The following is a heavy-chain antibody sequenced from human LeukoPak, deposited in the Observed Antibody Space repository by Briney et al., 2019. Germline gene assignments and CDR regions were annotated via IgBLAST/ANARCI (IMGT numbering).Heavy chain of an antibody. CDR2: INPSGRT. V-gene: IGHV4-34*01. CDR1: GGSFTGNY. J-gene: IGHJ4*02. D-gene: IGHD2-21*01. CDR3: ARGQGEAPSS. Sequence: SETLSLTCIVYGGSFTGNYWSWIRQSPGKGLEWIGEINPSGRTNYNPSLKSRVSMSKDMSKNQFSLKLSSVTATDTALYLCARGQGEAPSSWGQGNVVTVSS.